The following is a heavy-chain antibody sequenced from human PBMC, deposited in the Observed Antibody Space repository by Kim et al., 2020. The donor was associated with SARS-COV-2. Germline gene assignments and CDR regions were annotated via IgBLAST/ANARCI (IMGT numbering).Heavy chain of an antibody. CDR2: IIPIFGTA. J-gene: IGHJ6*02. CDR1: GGTFSSYA. D-gene: IGHD1-7*01. V-gene: IGHV1-69*13. Sequence: SVKVSCKASGGTFSSYAISWVRQAPGQGLEWMGGIIPIFGTANYAQKFQGRVTITADESTSTAYMELSSLRSEDTAVYYCARSNWNYVDDSPGGMDVWGQGTTVTVSS. CDR3: ARSNWNYVDDSPGGMDV.